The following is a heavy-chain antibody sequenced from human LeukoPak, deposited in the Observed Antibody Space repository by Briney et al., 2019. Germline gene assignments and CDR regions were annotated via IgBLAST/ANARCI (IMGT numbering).Heavy chain of an antibody. CDR2: IKQDGSEK. V-gene: IGHV3-7*01. Sequence: PSETLSLTCAVYGGSSSGYYWSWVRQAPGKGLEWVANIKQDGSEKYYVDSVKGRFTISRGNAKNSLYLQMNSLRAEDTAVYYCAREVAYYDILTGYTTDSWFDPWGQGTLVTVSS. J-gene: IGHJ5*02. CDR1: GGSSSGYY. D-gene: IGHD3-9*01. CDR3: AREVAYYDILTGYTTDSWFDP.